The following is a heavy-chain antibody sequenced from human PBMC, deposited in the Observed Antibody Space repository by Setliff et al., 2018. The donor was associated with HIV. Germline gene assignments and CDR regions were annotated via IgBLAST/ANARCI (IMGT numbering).Heavy chain of an antibody. J-gene: IGHJ4*02. Sequence: ASVKVSCKTSGYTFNSYVISWVRQAPGQGLEWMGWISGYNGNTKYAQKFQGRVTMTTDTSTSTAYMELRSLRSEDTAVYYCAIDGAGGWLRPMPDYWGQGTLVTVSS. D-gene: IGHD5-12*01. V-gene: IGHV1-18*01. CDR3: AIDGAGGWLRPMPDY. CDR1: GYTFNSYV. CDR2: ISGYNGNT.